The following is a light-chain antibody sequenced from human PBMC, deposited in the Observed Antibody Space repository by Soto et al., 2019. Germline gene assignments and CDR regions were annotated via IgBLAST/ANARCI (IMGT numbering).Light chain of an antibody. J-gene: IGLJ2*01. CDR3: SSYTSSSTPVV. Sequence: QSALTQPASVSGSPGQSITISCTGTSSDVGGYNYVSWYQQHPGKASKLMIYDVSNRPSGVSNRFSGSKSGNTASPTISGLQAEDEADYYCSSYTSSSTPVVFGGGTKLTVL. CDR1: SSDVGGYNY. V-gene: IGLV2-14*01. CDR2: DVS.